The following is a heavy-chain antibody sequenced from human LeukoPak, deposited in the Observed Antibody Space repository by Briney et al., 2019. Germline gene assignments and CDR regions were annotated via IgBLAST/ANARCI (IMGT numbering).Heavy chain of an antibody. Sequence: NSGGSLRLSCAASGFTFSDFNMNWLRQAPGKGLEWVSYISGRGTYTRYADSVKGRFTISRDNAKNSLFLQMSSLRDDDTAVYYCLRDVIRGGQGTLVTVSP. CDR3: LRDVIR. CDR1: GFTFSDFN. CDR2: ISGRGTYT. J-gene: IGHJ4*02. V-gene: IGHV3-11*05.